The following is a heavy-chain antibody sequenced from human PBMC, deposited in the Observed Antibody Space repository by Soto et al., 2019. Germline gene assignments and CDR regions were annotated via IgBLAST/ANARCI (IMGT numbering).Heavy chain of an antibody. CDR1: GGSVTSGTFY. D-gene: IGHD5-12*01. CDR3: ARVASKMAWFDP. CDR2: VYYNENT. Sequence: LSLTCTVSGGSVTSGTFYWSWIRQPPGKGLEWIGEVYYNENTNYNPSLKSRVTISADTSKNQFSLRLSSVTAADTAVYYCARVASKMAWFDPWGPGTLVTVSS. J-gene: IGHJ5*02. V-gene: IGHV4-61*01.